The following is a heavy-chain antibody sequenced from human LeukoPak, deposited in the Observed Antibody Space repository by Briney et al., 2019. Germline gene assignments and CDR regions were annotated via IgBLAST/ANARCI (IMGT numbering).Heavy chain of an antibody. V-gene: IGHV4-61*05. CDR3: ARSGPRDSPSSGYYYGFWL. CDR2: IYNSGTT. J-gene: IGHJ4*02. Sequence: SETLSLTCTVSGVSISSSSDFWGWIRQSPGKGLEWIGYIYNSGTTNYNPSLKSRVTILVDTSKNQFSLKLSSVTAADTAVYYCARSGPRDSPSSGYYYGFWLWGQGTLVTVSS. CDR1: GVSISSSSDF. D-gene: IGHD3-22*01.